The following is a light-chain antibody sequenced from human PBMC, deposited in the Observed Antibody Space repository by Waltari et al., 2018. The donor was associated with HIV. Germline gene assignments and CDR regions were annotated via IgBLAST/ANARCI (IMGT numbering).Light chain of an antibody. V-gene: IGLV1-44*01. CDR3: AAWDDSLNGPV. CDR2: SNN. J-gene: IGLJ3*02. CDR1: TSNIGSNT. Sequence: QSVLTQPPSASGTPGQRVTISCSGSTSNIGSNTINWYQQLPGTAPKLLIYSNNPRPAGVPDRFSGSKSGTSDSLAISGLQSEDEADYSCAAWDDSLNGPVFGGGTKLTVL.